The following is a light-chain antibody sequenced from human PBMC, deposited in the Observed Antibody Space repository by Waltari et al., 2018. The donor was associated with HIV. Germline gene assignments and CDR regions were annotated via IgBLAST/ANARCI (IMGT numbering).Light chain of an antibody. Sequence: QLVLTQSPSASASLGASVKLTCTLSSAHSIYAIAWHQQQPEQGPRYLMKLNSDGSHREGDGIPVRFSGSASGAERYLTISNVQSEDEGTYYCQTWGAGIVVFGGGTRLSVL. CDR1: SAHSIYA. V-gene: IGLV4-69*01. J-gene: IGLJ2*01. CDR3: QTWGAGIVV. CDR2: LNSDGSH.